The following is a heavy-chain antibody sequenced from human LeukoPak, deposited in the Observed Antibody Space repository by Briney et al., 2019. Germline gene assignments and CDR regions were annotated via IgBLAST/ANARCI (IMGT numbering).Heavy chain of an antibody. CDR1: GFTFSSYG. D-gene: IGHD3-22*01. V-gene: IGHV3-30*02. CDR3: ARGPPPYYYDSSGFDY. Sequence: GGSLRLSCAASGFTFSSYGMHWVRQAPGKGLEWVAFIRYDGSNKYYADSVKGRFTISRDNSKNTLYLQMNSLRAEDTAVYYCARGPPPYYYDSSGFDYWGQGTLVTVSS. J-gene: IGHJ4*02. CDR2: IRYDGSNK.